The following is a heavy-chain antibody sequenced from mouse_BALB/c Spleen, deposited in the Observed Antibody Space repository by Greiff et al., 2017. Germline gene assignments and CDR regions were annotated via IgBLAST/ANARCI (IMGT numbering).Heavy chain of an antibody. CDR2: ISSGSSTI. V-gene: IGHV5-17*02. J-gene: IGHJ4*01. D-gene: IGHD2-1*01. CDR1: GFTFSSFG. CDR3: ARYCNYGGYYAMDY. Sequence: EVKLMESGGGLVQPGGSRKLSCTASGFTFSSFGMHWVRQAPEKGLEWVAYISSGSSTIYYADTVKGRFTISRDNPKNTLFLQMTSLRSEDTAMYYCARYCNYGGYYAMDYWGQGTSVTVSS.